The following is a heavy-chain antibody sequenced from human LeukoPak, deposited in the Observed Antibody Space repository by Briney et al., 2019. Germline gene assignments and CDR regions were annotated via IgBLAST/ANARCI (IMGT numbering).Heavy chain of an antibody. CDR3: ARGRYRSLGIAVAGTGDYLDY. CDR1: GGSFSGYY. Sequence: SETLSLTCAVYGGSFSGYYWSWIRQPPGKGLEWIGEINHSGSTNYNPSLKSRVTISVDTSKNQFSLKLSSVTAADTAVYYCARGRYRSLGIAVAGTGDYLDYWGQGTLVTVSS. D-gene: IGHD6-19*01. J-gene: IGHJ4*02. V-gene: IGHV4-34*01. CDR2: INHSGST.